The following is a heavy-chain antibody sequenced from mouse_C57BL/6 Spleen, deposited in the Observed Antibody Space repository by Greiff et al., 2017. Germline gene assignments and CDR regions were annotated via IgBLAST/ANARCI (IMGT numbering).Heavy chain of an antibody. CDR1: GFTFSSYG. CDR2: ISSGGSYT. V-gene: IGHV5-6*01. Sequence: EVQWVESGGDLVKPGGSLKLSCAASGFTFSSYGMSWVRQTPDKRLEWVATISSGGSYTYYPDSVKGRFTISRDNAKNTLYLQMSSLKSEDTAMYYCARRDYFDYWGQGTTLTVSS. CDR3: ARRDYFDY. J-gene: IGHJ2*01.